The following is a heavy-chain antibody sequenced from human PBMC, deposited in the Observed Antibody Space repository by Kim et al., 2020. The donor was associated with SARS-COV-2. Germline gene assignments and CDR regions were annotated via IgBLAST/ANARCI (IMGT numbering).Heavy chain of an antibody. V-gene: IGHV4-61*01. J-gene: IGHJ4*02. CDR3: ASWGSAINCYFDY. Sequence: SETLSLTCTVSGGSVSSGSYYWSWIRQPPGKGLEWIGYIYYSGSTNYNPSLKSRVTISVDTSKNQFSLKLTSVTAADTAVYYCASWGSAINCYFDYWGQG. D-gene: IGHD5-12*01. CDR2: IYYSGST. CDR1: GGSVSSGSYY.